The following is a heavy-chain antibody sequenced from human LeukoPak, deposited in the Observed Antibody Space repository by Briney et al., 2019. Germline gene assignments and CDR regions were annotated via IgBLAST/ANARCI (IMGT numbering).Heavy chain of an antibody. CDR1: GFTFSSYG. D-gene: IGHD3-3*01. CDR2: IRYDGSNK. Sequence: PGGSLRLSCVASGFTFSSYGMHWVRQAPGKGLEWVAFIRYDGSNKFYADSVKGRFTISRDNSKNTLYLQMNSLRAEDTAVYYCAKESRLLEGYFDYWGQGTLVTVSS. V-gene: IGHV3-30*02. J-gene: IGHJ4*02. CDR3: AKESRLLEGYFDY.